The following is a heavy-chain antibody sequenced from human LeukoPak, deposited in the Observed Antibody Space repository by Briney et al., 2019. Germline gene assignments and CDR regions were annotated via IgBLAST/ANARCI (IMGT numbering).Heavy chain of an antibody. Sequence: PGGSLRLSCAASGFTFSSYSFNWVRQAPGKGLEWISYISSSTSAIYYADSVKGRFTISRDNAKNSLYPQMESLRDDDTAVYYCARERLGWYKDYWGQGTLVTVSS. CDR3: ARERLGWYKDY. V-gene: IGHV3-48*02. CDR1: GFTFSSYS. CDR2: ISSSTSAI. J-gene: IGHJ4*02. D-gene: IGHD6-19*01.